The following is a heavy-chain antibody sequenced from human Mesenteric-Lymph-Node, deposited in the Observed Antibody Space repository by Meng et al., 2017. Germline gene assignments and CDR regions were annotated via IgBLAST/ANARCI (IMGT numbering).Heavy chain of an antibody. Sequence: QVQLPQSGPGLVKPPQTLPLTCAISGASVSSNSAAWNWIRQSPSRGLEWLGRTYYRSKWYNDYAVSVKSRITINPDTSKNQFSLQLNSVTPEDTAVYYCARDSSSSAYSPFDYWGQGTLVTVSS. CDR3: ARDSSSSAYSPFDY. J-gene: IGHJ4*02. V-gene: IGHV6-1*01. CDR2: TYYRSKWYN. CDR1: GASVSSNSAA. D-gene: IGHD3-22*01.